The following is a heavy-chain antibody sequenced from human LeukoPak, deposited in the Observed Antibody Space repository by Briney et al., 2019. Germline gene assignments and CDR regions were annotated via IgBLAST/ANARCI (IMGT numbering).Heavy chain of an antibody. J-gene: IGHJ4*02. CDR2: ISSSSSYI. D-gene: IGHD5-12*01. CDR1: GFTFSSYS. Sequence: GGSLRLSCAASGFTFSSYSMTWVRQAPGKGLEWVSSISSSSSYIYYADSVKGRFTISRDNAKNSLYLQMNSLRAEDTAVYYCARDDSGYDPAYYFDYWGQGTLVTVSS. CDR3: ARDDSGYDPAYYFDY. V-gene: IGHV3-21*01.